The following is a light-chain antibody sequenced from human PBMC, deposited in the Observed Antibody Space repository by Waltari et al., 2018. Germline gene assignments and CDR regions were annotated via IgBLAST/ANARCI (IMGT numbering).Light chain of an antibody. J-gene: IGKJ1*01. CDR3: QQYHNWPRV. CDR1: QSATTN. Sequence: EIVMTQSPATLSVSPGERATLSCKASQSATTNLAWYQQKPGQPPRLLIYGASARATGIPDRFSGSGVGTEFTLAISSLQSEDSAIYYCQQYHNWPRVFGQGTKVEIK. V-gene: IGKV3-15*01. CDR2: GAS.